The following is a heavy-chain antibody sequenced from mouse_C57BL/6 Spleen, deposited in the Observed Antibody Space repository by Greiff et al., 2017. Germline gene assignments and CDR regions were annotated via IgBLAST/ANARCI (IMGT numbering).Heavy chain of an antibody. D-gene: IGHD2-4*01. CDR1: GYTFTDYE. Sequence: QVQLQQSGAELVRPGASVTLSCKASGYTFTDYEMHWVKQTPVHGLEWIGAIDPETGGTAYNQKFKGKAILTADKSSSTAYMELRSLTSEDSAVYYCTIYYDYDLYAMDYWGQGTSVTVSS. CDR3: TIYYDYDLYAMDY. V-gene: IGHV1-15*01. CDR2: IDPETGGT. J-gene: IGHJ4*01.